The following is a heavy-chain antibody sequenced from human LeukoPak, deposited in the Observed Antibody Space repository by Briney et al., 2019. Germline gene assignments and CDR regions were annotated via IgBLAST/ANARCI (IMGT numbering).Heavy chain of an antibody. CDR1: GFTFSSYA. D-gene: IGHD3-16*02. CDR3: ARDARIMITFGGVIHKNLNPGNWFDP. J-gene: IGHJ5*02. CDR2: ISYDGSNK. V-gene: IGHV3-30-3*01. Sequence: GGSLRLSCAASGFTFSSYAMHWVRQAPGKGLEWVAVISYDGSNKYYADSVKGRFTISRDNSKNTLYLQMNSLRAEDTAVYYCARDARIMITFGGVIHKNLNPGNWFDPWGQGTLVTVSS.